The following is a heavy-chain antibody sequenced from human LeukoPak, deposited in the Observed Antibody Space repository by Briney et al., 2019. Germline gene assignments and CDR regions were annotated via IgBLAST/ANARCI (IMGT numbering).Heavy chain of an antibody. J-gene: IGHJ4*02. Sequence: PSETLSLTCAVSGASVSSGTYSWSWIRQPPGKGLEWIAYIYYNGRTTYNPSLKSRVTISLDTSKNQFSLRLSSVTDADTAVYYCASDYGSGSWRFDYWGQGTLATVSS. CDR1: GASVSSGTYS. CDR3: ASDYGSGSWRFDY. D-gene: IGHD3-10*01. CDR2: IYYNGRT. V-gene: IGHV4-61*01.